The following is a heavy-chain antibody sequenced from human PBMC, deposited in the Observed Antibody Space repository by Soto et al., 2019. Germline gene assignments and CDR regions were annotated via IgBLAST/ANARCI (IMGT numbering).Heavy chain of an antibody. J-gene: IGHJ4*02. CDR2: ISAYNGNT. CDR1: GYTFTSYG. D-gene: IGHD3-22*01. V-gene: IGHV1-18*01. CDR3: ARVDDSSGYTSPTP. Sequence: QVQLVQSGAEVKKPGASVKVSCKASGYTFTSYGISWVRQAPGQGLEWMGWISAYNGNTNYAQKLQGRVTMTTDTYTRTSDMERRSLRSDGTAVYDCARVDDSSGYTSPTPWGQGTLVTVSS.